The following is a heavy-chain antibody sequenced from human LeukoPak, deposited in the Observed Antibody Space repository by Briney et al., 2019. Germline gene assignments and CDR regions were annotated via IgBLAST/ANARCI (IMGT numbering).Heavy chain of an antibody. CDR1: GYSISSGYY. J-gene: IGHJ5*02. CDR2: IYHSGST. CDR3: ARGVLAQLWSSYNWFDP. Sequence: SETLSLTCTVSGYSISSGYYWGWIRQPPGKGLEWIGSIYHSGSTYYNPSLKSRVTISVDTSKNQFSLKLSSVTAADTAVYYCARGVLAQLWSSYNWFDPWGQGTLVTVSS. V-gene: IGHV4-38-2*02. D-gene: IGHD5-18*01.